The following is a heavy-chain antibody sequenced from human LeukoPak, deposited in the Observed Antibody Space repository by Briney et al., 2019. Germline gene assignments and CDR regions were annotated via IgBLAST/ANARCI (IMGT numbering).Heavy chain of an antibody. V-gene: IGHV3-74*01. Sequence: PGGSLRLSCVASGFSFSSYWMHWVRHDPGKGLMWVARISSDGRDTKYGGSVKGRFTISRDSGKNTLYLQMNSLGAEDTAVYYCARDQTQLGPTTVDHWGQGIQVTVSS. CDR1: GFSFSSYW. J-gene: IGHJ4*02. D-gene: IGHD1-1*01. CDR2: ISSDGRDT. CDR3: ARDQTQLGPTTVDH.